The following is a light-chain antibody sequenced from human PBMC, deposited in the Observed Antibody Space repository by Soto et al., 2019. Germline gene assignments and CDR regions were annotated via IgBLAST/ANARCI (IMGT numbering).Light chain of an antibody. CDR2: GAS. V-gene: IGKV3-15*01. CDR1: QSVSSN. CDR3: QQYANWPRT. Sequence: EIVMTQSPATLSVSPGERATLSCRASQSVSSNLAWYQQEPGQAPRLLIYGASTRATGVPARFSGSGSGTEFTLTISSLQSEDIAVYYCQQYANWPRTFGQGTKVDIK. J-gene: IGKJ1*01.